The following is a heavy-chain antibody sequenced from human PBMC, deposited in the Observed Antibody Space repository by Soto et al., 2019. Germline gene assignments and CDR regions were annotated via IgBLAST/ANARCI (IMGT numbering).Heavy chain of an antibody. CDR2: IWYDGSNK. CDR3: ARDYYDGDPDY. V-gene: IGHV3-33*01. D-gene: IGHD3-3*01. CDR1: GFTFSSYG. J-gene: IGHJ4*02. Sequence: QVQLVESGGGVVQPGRSLRLSCAASGFTFSSYGMHWVRQAPGKGLEWVAVIWYDGSNKYYADSVKGRFTISRDNSKSTLYLQMNSLRAEDTAVYYCARDYYDGDPDYWGQGTLVTVSS.